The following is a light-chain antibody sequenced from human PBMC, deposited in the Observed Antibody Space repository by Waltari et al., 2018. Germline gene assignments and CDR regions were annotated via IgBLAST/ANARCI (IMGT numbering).Light chain of an antibody. CDR3: QTWDTATHVI. CDR2: VNSGGSQ. Sequence: QVVLTQSPSASASLGASVTLTCTLSSGHSDYAIQWHPQQPEKGPRDLMKVNSGGSQRKGDGIPDRFSGSSSGAERYLTISSLQSEDEADYYCQTWDTATHVIFGGGTKLTVL. CDR1: SGHSDYA. J-gene: IGLJ2*01. V-gene: IGLV4-69*01.